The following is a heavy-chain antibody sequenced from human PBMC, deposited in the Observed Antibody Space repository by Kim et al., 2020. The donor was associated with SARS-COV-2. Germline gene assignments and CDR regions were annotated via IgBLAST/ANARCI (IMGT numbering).Heavy chain of an antibody. J-gene: IGHJ6*02. D-gene: IGHD4-4*01. V-gene: IGHV1-3*01. CDR3: ARGSNYAYYGVDV. Sequence: SQQVQGRVTLTRDTPASTAYMGLSSLRSEDTAVYYCARGSNYAYYGVDVWGQGTTVTVSS.